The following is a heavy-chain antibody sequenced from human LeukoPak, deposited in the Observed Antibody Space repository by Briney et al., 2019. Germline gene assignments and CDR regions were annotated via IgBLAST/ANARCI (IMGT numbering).Heavy chain of an antibody. Sequence: SETLSLTCTVSGDSFTNYFWSWIRQPPGKGLEWIGSIYHSGSTNYNPSLQSRVTISLDTSKNHFSLNLNSVTAADTAVYYCARGQGDFGSWGQGTLVRVS. CDR3: ARGQGDFGS. D-gene: IGHD3-16*01. CDR1: GDSFTNYF. CDR2: IYHSGST. J-gene: IGHJ4*02. V-gene: IGHV4-59*01.